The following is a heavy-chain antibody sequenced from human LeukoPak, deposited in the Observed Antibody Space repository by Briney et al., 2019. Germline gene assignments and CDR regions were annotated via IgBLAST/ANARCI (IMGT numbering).Heavy chain of an antibody. CDR1: GGSLSSGSYY. Sequence: SETLSLTCTVSGGSLSSGSYYWSWIRQPPGKGLEWIGSIYYSGSTNYNPSLKSRVTISVDTSKNQFSLKLSSVTAADTAVYYCARDKRDRSRGYCSGGSCYSNGMDVWGQGTTVTVSS. J-gene: IGHJ6*02. CDR2: IYYSGST. V-gene: IGHV4-61*01. D-gene: IGHD2-15*01. CDR3: ARDKRDRSRGYCSGGSCYSNGMDV.